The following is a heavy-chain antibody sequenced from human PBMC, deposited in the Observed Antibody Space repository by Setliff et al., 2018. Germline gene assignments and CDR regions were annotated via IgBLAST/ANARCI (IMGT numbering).Heavy chain of an antibody. Sequence: ASVNVSCKASGYTFTEYSIHWVRQAPGQGLEWMGWINPNTGGSNYAQKFQGRVTMTTDTSISTAYMEMSGLTSDDTAVYYCAKVNYYDKSAYLPFDYWGQGTQVTVSS. D-gene: IGHD3-22*01. CDR1: GYTFTEYS. J-gene: IGHJ4*02. CDR2: INPNTGGS. CDR3: AKVNYYDKSAYLPFDY. V-gene: IGHV1-2*02.